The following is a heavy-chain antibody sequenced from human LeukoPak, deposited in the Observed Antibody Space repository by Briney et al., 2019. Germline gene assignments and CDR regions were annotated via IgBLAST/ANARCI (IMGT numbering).Heavy chain of an antibody. CDR1: GGSISSGDYY. Sequence: SQTLSLTCTVSGGSISSGDYYWSWIRQPPGKGLEWIGYIYYSGSTYYNPSLKSRVTISVDTSKNQFSLNLSSVTAADTAVYFCAVVEGQPNYYYYMDVWGKGTTVTVSS. CDR2: IYYSGST. J-gene: IGHJ6*03. D-gene: IGHD6-13*01. CDR3: AVVEGQPNYYYYMDV. V-gene: IGHV4-30-4*01.